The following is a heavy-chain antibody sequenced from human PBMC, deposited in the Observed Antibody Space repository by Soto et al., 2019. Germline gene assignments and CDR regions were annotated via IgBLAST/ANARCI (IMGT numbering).Heavy chain of an antibody. J-gene: IGHJ5*02. CDR3: AKGDNLGPKTGYAFDP. CDR2: TYFRSKWYN. D-gene: IGHD5-12*01. CDR1: GDSVSRKSAG. Sequence: PSQTLSLTCAISGDSVSRKSAGWSWIRQSPSRGLEWLGRTYFRSKWYNDYAVSVKSRIIINPDTSNNQFSLQLNSVTPEDTAVYFCAKGDNLGPKTGYAFDPWGQGIMVTVSS. V-gene: IGHV6-1*01.